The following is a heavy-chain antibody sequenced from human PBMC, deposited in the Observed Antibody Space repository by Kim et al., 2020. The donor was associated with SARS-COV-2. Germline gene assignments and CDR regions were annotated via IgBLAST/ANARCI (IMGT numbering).Heavy chain of an antibody. V-gene: IGHV3-21*01. D-gene: IGHD3-10*01. Sequence: GGSLRLSCAASGFTFSSYSMNWVRQAPGKGLEWVSSISSSSSYIYYADSVKGRFTISRDNAKNSLYLQMNSLRAEDTAVYYCARDRAYYYGSGSYYIEDAFDIWGQGTMVTVSS. CDR2: ISSSSSYI. CDR3: ARDRAYYYGSGSYYIEDAFDI. CDR1: GFTFSSYS. J-gene: IGHJ3*02.